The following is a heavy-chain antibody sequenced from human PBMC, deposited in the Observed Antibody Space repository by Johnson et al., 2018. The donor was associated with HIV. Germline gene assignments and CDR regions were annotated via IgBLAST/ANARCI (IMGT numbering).Heavy chain of an antibody. Sequence: QVQLVESGGGVVQPGRSLRLSCAASGFTFSSYAMHWVRQAPGKGLEWVAVISYDGRNKYYADSVKGRFTISRDNSKNTLYLQMNRLRAEDTAVYYCARDVMYYYDSSGYSGAFDIWGQGTMVTVSS. CDR2: ISYDGRNK. V-gene: IGHV3-30*04. CDR3: ARDVMYYYDSSGYSGAFDI. J-gene: IGHJ3*02. D-gene: IGHD3-22*01. CDR1: GFTFSSYA.